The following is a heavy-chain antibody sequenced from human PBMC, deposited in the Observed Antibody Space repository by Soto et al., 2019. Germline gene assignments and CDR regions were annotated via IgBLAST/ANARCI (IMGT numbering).Heavy chain of an antibody. V-gene: IGHV1-3*04. CDR2: INTATGGT. J-gene: IGHJ3*02. Sequence: ASVKVSCKASGYMFTTHAIFWVRQAPGQRPEWMGWINTATGGTAYSQNFQGRVTITRDTSATTAFMELSGLTSEDTAVYYCAREYGSGPYYQAFDIWGQGTLVTVSS. CDR1: GYMFTTHA. D-gene: IGHD3-10*01. CDR3: AREYGSGPYYQAFDI.